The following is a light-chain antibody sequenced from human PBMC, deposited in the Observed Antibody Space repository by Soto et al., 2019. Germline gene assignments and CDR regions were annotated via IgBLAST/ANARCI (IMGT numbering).Light chain of an antibody. CDR1: QSISSF. V-gene: IGKV3-11*01. CDR2: GAS. CDR3: QQHFNGPIT. J-gene: IGKJ5*01. Sequence: EIVLTQSPATLSLSPGERATLSCRASQSISSFLAWYQQKPGQAPRLLIYGASNRATGIPARFSGSGSGTDFTLTISSLEPEDFAVYYCQQHFNGPITFGQGTR.